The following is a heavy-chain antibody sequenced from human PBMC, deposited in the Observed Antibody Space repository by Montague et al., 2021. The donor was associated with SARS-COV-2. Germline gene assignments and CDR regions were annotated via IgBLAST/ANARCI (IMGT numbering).Heavy chain of an antibody. J-gene: IGHJ5*02. CDR3: ARDGYSSGWNGLHWFDP. D-gene: IGHD6-25*01. V-gene: IGHV4-61*02. Sequence: TLSLTCTVSIGSISSGSYYWSWIRQPAGKGLEWIGRIYTSGSTNYNPSLKIRVTISVDTSKNQFSQKLSSVTAADTAVYYCARDGYSSGWNGLHWFDPWGQGTLVTVSS. CDR1: IGSISSGSYY. CDR2: IYTSGST.